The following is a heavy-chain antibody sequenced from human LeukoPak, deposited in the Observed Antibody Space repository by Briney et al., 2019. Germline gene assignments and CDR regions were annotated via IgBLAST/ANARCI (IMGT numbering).Heavy chain of an antibody. CDR1: GGSFSGYY. V-gene: IGHV4-34*01. Sequence: PSETLSLTCAVYGGSFSGYYWSWIRQPPGKGLEWIGEINHSGSTNYNPSLKSRVTISVDTSKNQFPLKLSSVTAADTAVYYCASSIVGATFDYWGQGTLVTVSS. CDR3: ASSIVGATFDY. D-gene: IGHD1-26*01. CDR2: INHSGST. J-gene: IGHJ4*02.